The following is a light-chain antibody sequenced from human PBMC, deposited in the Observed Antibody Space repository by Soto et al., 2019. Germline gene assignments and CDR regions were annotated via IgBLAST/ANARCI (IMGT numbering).Light chain of an antibody. CDR1: SFNIGFNY. CDR3: AAWDDSLSGGV. V-gene: IGLV1-47*02. CDR2: SND. J-gene: IGLJ1*01. Sequence: QSVLTQPPSASGTPGQTVTISCSGSSFNIGFNYVYWYQQLPGMAPKLLIHSNDERPSGVPDRFSGSKSGTSASLAISGLRSEDEAEYYCAAWDDSLSGGVFGTGTKPTVL.